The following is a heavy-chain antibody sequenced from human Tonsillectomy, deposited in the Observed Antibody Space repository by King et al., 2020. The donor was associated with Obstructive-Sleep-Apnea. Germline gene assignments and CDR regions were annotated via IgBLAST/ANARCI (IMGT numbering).Heavy chain of an antibody. CDR1: GYIFTSYW. D-gene: IGHD4-17*01. J-gene: IGHJ6*02. CDR3: ARTYDDYGDSYYYYGMDV. CDR2: IDPSDSYT. V-gene: IGHV5-10-1*01. Sequence: VQLVESGAEVKKPGESLRLSCKGSGYIFTSYWISWVRQMPGKGLEWMGRIDPSDSYTNYSPSFQGHVTISADKSISTAYLQWSSLKASDTAMYYCARTYDDYGDSYYYYGMDVWGQGTTVTVSS.